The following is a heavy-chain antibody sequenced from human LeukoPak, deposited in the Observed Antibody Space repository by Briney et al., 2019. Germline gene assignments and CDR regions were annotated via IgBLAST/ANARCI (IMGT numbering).Heavy chain of an antibody. CDR3: ARDSYYGSGSYTIDY. J-gene: IGHJ4*02. CDR1: GFTFSSYW. V-gene: IGHV3-7*01. D-gene: IGHD3-10*01. CDR2: IKQDGSEK. Sequence: GGSLRLSCAASGFTFSSYWMSWVRQAPGKGLEWVANIKQDGSEKYYVDSVKGRFTISRDNAKNSLYLQMNSLRAEDTAVYYCARDSYYGSGSYTIDYWGQGTLVTVSS.